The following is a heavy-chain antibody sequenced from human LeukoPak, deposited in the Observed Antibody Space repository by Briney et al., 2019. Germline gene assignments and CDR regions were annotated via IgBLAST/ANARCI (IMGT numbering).Heavy chain of an antibody. D-gene: IGHD6-13*01. V-gene: IGHV3-7*01. CDR3: AREGYGYSSSWYSAYFDY. CDR1: GFTLNSYW. Sequence: GSLRLSCAASGFTLNSYWMNWVRQAPGKGLEWVANIKQDGSEKYYVDSVKGRFTISRDNAKNSLYLQMNSLRAEDTAVYYCAREGYGYSSSWYSAYFDYWGQGTLVTVSS. J-gene: IGHJ4*02. CDR2: IKQDGSEK.